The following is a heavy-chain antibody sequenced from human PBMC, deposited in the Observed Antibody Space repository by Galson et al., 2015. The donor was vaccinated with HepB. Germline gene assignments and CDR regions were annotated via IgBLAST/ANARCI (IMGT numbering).Heavy chain of an antibody. CDR1: GFTFNSYA. Sequence: SLRLSCAASGFTFNSYAMSWVRQAPGKGLEWVSAISGSGGRTYYADFVKGRFTISRDNSKNTLYLQMNSLRAEDTAVYYCAKDVWSSGWYSFDYWGQGTLVTVSS. CDR2: ISGSGGRT. CDR3: AKDVWSSGWYSFDY. D-gene: IGHD6-19*01. J-gene: IGHJ4*02. V-gene: IGHV3-23*01.